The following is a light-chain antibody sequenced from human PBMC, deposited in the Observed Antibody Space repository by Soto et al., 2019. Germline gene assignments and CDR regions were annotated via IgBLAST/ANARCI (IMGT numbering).Light chain of an antibody. CDR1: QPIKTW. J-gene: IGKJ3*01. Sequence: DIQLTQSPASVSAAVGDRINISCRASQPIKTWLAWYQQKPGKGPKILIYTASTLETGVPSRFSGSAAGTDFTLTISSLQPEDAAIYACQQAASFPFTFGRRAKV. CDR2: TAS. CDR3: QQAASFPFT. V-gene: IGKV1-12*02.